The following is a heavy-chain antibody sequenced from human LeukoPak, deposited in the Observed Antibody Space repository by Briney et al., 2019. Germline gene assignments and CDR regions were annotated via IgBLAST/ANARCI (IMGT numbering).Heavy chain of an antibody. D-gene: IGHD3-22*01. CDR1: VFSFSDHG. CDR2: MSYDGSNK. J-gene: IGHJ4*02. V-gene: IGHV3-30*18. CDR3: AKGRYYDSRAYYSLDYFDY. Sequence: GRTLRLSRAASVFSFSDHGMHCVRQAPAKGLEWVAVMSYDGSNKDYADSVKGRFTIPRDNSKNTLYLQMNILRAEDTAVYYCAKGRYYDSRAYYSLDYFDYWGQGALVTVSS.